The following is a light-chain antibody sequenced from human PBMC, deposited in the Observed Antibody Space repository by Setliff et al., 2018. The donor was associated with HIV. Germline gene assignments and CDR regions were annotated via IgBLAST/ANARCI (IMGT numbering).Light chain of an antibody. CDR3: SSCLGGKPLWV. CDR1: RTDVGNYNC. V-gene: IGLV2-14*01. CDR2: EVS. J-gene: IGLJ1*01. Sequence: QSALTQSASVSGSPGQSITISCAGTRTDVGNYNCVSWYQQHPGKAPKLLIHEVSYRPSGVSTRFSGSKSGNTASLTISGLQAEDEADYYCSSCLGGKPLWVFGTGTKVT.